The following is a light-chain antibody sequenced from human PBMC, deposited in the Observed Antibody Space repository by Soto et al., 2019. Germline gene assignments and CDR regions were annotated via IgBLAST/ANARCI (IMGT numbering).Light chain of an antibody. Sequence: IVLTQSPATLSLSPGEGATLSCRASQTVSNFLAWYQQKPGQAPRLLIYDASKRATGIPARFSGSGSGTDFTLTISRLEPEDFAVYYCQQRYNWPLTFGGGTKVDIK. J-gene: IGKJ4*01. V-gene: IGKV3-11*01. CDR2: DAS. CDR3: QQRYNWPLT. CDR1: QTVSNF.